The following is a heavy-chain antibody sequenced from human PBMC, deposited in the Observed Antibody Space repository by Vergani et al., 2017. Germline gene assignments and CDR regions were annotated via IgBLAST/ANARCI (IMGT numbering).Heavy chain of an antibody. CDR3: ARPHRGIYDFWSGYYGGCFDY. CDR1: GFIFQNYT. D-gene: IGHD3-3*01. V-gene: IGHV3-7*01. CDR2: IKQDGSEK. Sequence: EVNLVGSGGGVVQPGRSLRLSCATYGFIFQNYTMHWVRQAPGKGLEWVANIKQDGSEKYYVDSVKGRFTISRDNAKNSLYLQMNSLRAEDTAVYYCARPHRGIYDFWSGYYGGCFDYWGQGTLVTVSS. J-gene: IGHJ4*02.